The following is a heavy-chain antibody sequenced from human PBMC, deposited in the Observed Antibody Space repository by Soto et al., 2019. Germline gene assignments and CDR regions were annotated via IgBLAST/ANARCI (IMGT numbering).Heavy chain of an antibody. J-gene: IGHJ4*02. V-gene: IGHV1-18*01. Sequence: ASVKVSCKASGYTITSYGISWVRQAPGQGLEWMGWISAYNGNTNYAQKLQGRVTMTTDTSTSTAYMELRSLRSDDTAVYYCARDGRNYYDSSGYDFDYWGQGTLVTVSS. D-gene: IGHD3-22*01. CDR2: ISAYNGNT. CDR3: ARDGRNYYDSSGYDFDY. CDR1: GYTITSYG.